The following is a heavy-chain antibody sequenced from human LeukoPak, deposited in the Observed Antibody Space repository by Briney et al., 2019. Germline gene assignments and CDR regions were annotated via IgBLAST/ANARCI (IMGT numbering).Heavy chain of an antibody. V-gene: IGHV4-59*08. CDR3: ARHIPVIWSSGYYYGMDV. CDR1: GGSISNYY. CDR2: ISYSGST. D-gene: IGHD3-3*01. J-gene: IGHJ6*02. Sequence: SETLSLTCTVSGGSISNYYWSWIRQPPGKGLEWIGYISYSGSTNYNPSLRSRVAISEDPSRNQFSLRLNSVTAADTAVYYCARHIPVIWSSGYYYGMDVWGQGTTVTVSS.